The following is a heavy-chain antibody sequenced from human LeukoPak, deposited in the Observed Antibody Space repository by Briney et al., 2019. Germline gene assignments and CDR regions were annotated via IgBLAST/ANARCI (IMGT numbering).Heavy chain of an antibody. CDR3: ARKQYGDYAPFDP. Sequence: SETLSLTCAVYGGSFSGCYWSWIRQPPGKGLEWIGEINHSGSTNYNPSLKGRVTISVDTSKNQFSLKLSSVTAADTAVYYCARKQYGDYAPFDPWGQGTLVTVSS. J-gene: IGHJ5*02. CDR2: INHSGST. D-gene: IGHD4-17*01. V-gene: IGHV4-34*01. CDR1: GGSFSGCY.